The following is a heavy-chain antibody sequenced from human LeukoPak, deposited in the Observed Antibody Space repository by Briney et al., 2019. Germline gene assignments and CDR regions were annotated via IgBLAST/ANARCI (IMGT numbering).Heavy chain of an antibody. J-gene: IGHJ3*02. Sequence: QAGGSLRLSCAASGFTFSNYAIHWVRQAPGKGLEWVAVISYDGRNKYYADSVEARFTISRDNSKNTLYLQMNSLRAEDTAVYYCARDTIPATQSAFDIWGQGTMVTVSS. CDR1: GFTFSNYA. CDR3: ARDTIPATQSAFDI. V-gene: IGHV3-30*04. D-gene: IGHD2-2*01. CDR2: ISYDGRNK.